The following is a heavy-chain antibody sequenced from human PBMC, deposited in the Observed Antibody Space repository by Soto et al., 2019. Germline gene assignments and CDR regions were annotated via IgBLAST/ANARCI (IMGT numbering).Heavy chain of an antibody. J-gene: IGHJ5*02. CDR3: AKDQLYIRGVIHNWFDP. V-gene: IGHV3-23*01. CDR2: ISGSGGST. CDR1: GLTFSSYA. Sequence: EVQLLESGGGLIQPGGSLRLSCAASGLTFSSYAMSWVRQAPGKGLEWVSAISGSGGSTYYADSVKGRFTISRDNSKNTLYLQMNSLRAEDTAVYYGAKDQLYIRGVIHNWFDPWGQGTLVTVSS. D-gene: IGHD3-10*02.